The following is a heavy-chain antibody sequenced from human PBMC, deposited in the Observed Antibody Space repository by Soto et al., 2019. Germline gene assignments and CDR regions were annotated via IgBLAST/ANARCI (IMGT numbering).Heavy chain of an antibody. Sequence: QVQLVQSGAEVKKPGASVKVSCKASGYTFTSYYMHWVRQAPGQGLEWMGIINPSGGGTSYAQKLPGRVTMTRDTSTSTVYVELSSLRSEDTAVYYCGRLVCLSGTLSGYQGYDIWGQGTMVTVSS. D-gene: IGHD3-22*01. CDR2: INPSGGGT. V-gene: IGHV1-46*04. CDR1: GYTFTSYY. CDR3: GRLVCLSGTLSGYQGYDI. J-gene: IGHJ3*02.